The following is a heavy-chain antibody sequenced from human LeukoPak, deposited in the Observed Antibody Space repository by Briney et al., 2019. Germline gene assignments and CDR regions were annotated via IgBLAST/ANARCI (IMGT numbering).Heavy chain of an antibody. Sequence: GGSLRLSCAASGFTFDDYGMSWVRQAPGKGLEWVSGINWNGGITGYADSVKGRFTISRDNAKNSLYLQMNSLRAEDTALYYCARVVGSGWGHDAFDIWGQGTMVTVSS. J-gene: IGHJ3*02. D-gene: IGHD6-19*01. CDR1: GFTFDDYG. CDR3: ARVVGSGWGHDAFDI. V-gene: IGHV3-20*04. CDR2: INWNGGIT.